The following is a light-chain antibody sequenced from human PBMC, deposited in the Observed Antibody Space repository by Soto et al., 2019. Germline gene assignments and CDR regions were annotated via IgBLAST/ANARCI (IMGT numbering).Light chain of an antibody. Sequence: QSVLTQPPSASGTPGQTVTISCSGSSSNIGSNTVTWYQQLPGTAPKLLIYSNNQRPSGVPDRFSGSKSGTSASLAISGLQSEDEADYYCAAWDDSLNVLFGGGTKVTVL. V-gene: IGLV1-44*01. CDR3: AAWDDSLNVL. CDR1: SSNIGSNT. CDR2: SNN. J-gene: IGLJ2*01.